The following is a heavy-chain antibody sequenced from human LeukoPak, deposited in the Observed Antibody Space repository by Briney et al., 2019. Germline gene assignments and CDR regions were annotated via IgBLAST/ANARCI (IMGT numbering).Heavy chain of an antibody. CDR1: GGSISSGGYS. Sequence: PSETLSLTCAVSGGSISSGGYSWSWIRQPPGKGLEWIASIYYSGTTYYNPSLKSRVTMSVDTSKNQSSLKLSSVTAADTAVYYCASATGGDVYKLYYFDYWGQGTLVTVSS. J-gene: IGHJ4*02. CDR3: ASATGGDVYKLYYFDY. CDR2: IYYSGTT. V-gene: IGHV4-30-2*03. D-gene: IGHD1-1*01.